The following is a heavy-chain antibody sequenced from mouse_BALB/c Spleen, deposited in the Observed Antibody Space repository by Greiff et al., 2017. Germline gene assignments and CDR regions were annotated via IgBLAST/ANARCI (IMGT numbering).Heavy chain of an antibody. D-gene: IGHD2-3*01. CDR2: IRNKANGYTT. CDR3: ARGDGDWFAY. CDR1: GFTFTDYY. V-gene: IGHV7-3*02. J-gene: IGHJ3*01. Sequence: DVQLQESGGGLVQPGGSLRLSCATSGFTFTDYYMSWVRQPPGKALEWLGFIRNKANGYTTEYSASVKGRFTISRDNSQSILYLQMNTLRAEDSATYYCARGDGDWFAYWGQGTLVTVSA.